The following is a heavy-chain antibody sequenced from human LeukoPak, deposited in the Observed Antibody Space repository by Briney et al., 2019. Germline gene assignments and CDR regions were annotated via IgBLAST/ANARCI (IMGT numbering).Heavy chain of an antibody. CDR3: ARTARITMVRGALRYYGMDV. D-gene: IGHD3-10*01. V-gene: IGHV1-69*04. CDR1: GGTFSSYA. CDR2: IIPILGIA. J-gene: IGHJ6*02. Sequence: SVKVSCKASGGTFSSYAISWVRQAPGQGLEWMGRIIPILGIANYAQKFQGRVTITADKSTSTAYMELSSLRSEDTAVYYCARTARITMVRGALRYYGMDVWGQGTTVTVSS.